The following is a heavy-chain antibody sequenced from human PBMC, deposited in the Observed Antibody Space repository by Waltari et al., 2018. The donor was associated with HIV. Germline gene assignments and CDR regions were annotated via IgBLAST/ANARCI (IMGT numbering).Heavy chain of an antibody. CDR3: VRDDPGYIPIDY. V-gene: IGHV3-21*02. CDR1: GFTFSHYS. CDR2: LKRGSGEH. D-gene: IGHD2-2*02. Sequence: EVELREAGGGLVEPGASLTLSCVASGFTFSHYSFNWVLLRPRKGLEGVASLKRGSGEHSYVDPVKGRFTISRDDAVNTVVLHMDKLGAEDTGRYFCVRDDPGYIPIDYWGPGTLVTVSP. J-gene: IGHJ4*02.